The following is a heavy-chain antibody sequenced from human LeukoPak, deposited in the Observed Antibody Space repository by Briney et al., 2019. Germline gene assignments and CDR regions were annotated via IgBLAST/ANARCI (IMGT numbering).Heavy chain of an antibody. D-gene: IGHD6-19*01. CDR3: ASNIAVSLDGFDP. J-gene: IGHJ5*02. CDR2: VNPRSGDT. Sequence: ASVKVSCKGSGYTLTNYYIHWVLQAPGQGLVWMGRVNPRSGDTKYAHDFEGRVFMTRDTSISTAFMEVRGLRPDDTAVYFCASNIAVSLDGFDPWGQGTLVTVSS. CDR1: GYTLTNYY. V-gene: IGHV1-2*02.